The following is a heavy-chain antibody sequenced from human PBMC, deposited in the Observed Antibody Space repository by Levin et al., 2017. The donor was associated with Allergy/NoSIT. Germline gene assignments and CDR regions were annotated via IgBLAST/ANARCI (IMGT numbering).Heavy chain of an antibody. D-gene: IGHD3-10*01. Sequence: LSLPCAASGFTFSDSYMSWIRQAPGKGLEWISYIITSGTHTSYADSVKGRFTISRDNANNLVFLQMNSLRAEDTAVYYCAIRYGSGTYYQGNNYWGQGTLVTVSS. CDR3: AIRYGSGTYYQGNNY. CDR1: GFTFSDSY. J-gene: IGHJ4*02. CDR2: IITSGTHT. V-gene: IGHV3-11*03.